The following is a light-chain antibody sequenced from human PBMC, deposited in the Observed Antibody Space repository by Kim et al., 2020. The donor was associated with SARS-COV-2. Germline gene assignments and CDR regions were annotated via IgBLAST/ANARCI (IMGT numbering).Light chain of an antibody. Sequence: QSALTQPASVSGSPGQSIAISCTGSSSDVGGYNYVSWYQQHPGKVPKLMIYDVTKRPSGVSNRFSGSKSGNMASLTISGLQAEDEADYYCSSYTSSSTLVFGGGTKVTVL. CDR3: SSYTSSSTLV. J-gene: IGLJ2*01. CDR2: DVT. CDR1: SSDVGGYNY. V-gene: IGLV2-14*03.